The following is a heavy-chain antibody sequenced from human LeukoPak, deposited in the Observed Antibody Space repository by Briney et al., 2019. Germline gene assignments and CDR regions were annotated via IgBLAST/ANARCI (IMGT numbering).Heavy chain of an antibody. J-gene: IGHJ4*02. D-gene: IGHD6-13*01. CDR2: IWYDGSNK. CDR3: ARDESVGQQLPIDY. Sequence: GGSLRLSCAASGFTFSSYGMHWVRQAPGKGLEWVAVIWYDGSNKYYADSVKGRFTISRDNSKNTLYLQMSSLRAEDTAVYYCARDESVGQQLPIDYWGQGTLVTVSS. CDR1: GFTFSSYG. V-gene: IGHV3-33*01.